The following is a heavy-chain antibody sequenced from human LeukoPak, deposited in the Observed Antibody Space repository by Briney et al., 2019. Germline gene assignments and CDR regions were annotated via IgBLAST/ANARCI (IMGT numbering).Heavy chain of an antibody. V-gene: IGHV1-46*01. CDR2: INPSGGST. D-gene: IGHD2-15*01. J-gene: IGHJ4*02. Sequence: GASVKVSCKASRYTFTSYYMHWVRQAPGQGLEWMGIINPSGGSTSYAQKFQGRVTMTRDTSTSTVYMELSSLRSEDTAVYYCARGTYTVVAATPAFDYWGQGTLVTVSS. CDR3: ARGTYTVVAATPAFDY. CDR1: RYTFTSYY.